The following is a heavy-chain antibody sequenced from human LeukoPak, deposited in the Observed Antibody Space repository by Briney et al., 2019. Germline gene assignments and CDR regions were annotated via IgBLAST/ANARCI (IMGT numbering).Heavy chain of an antibody. J-gene: IGHJ4*02. CDR2: ISGSGDTT. CDR3: AKLSRTVATAGTIDY. D-gene: IGHD6-13*01. Sequence: GGSLRLSCAASGFTFSNYAMSWVRQAPGKGLEWVSVISGSGDTTYYADSVKGRLTISRDNSKDTLSLQVNSLRAEDTAVYYCAKLSRTVATAGTIDYWGQGTLVTVSS. CDR1: GFTFSNYA. V-gene: IGHV3-23*01.